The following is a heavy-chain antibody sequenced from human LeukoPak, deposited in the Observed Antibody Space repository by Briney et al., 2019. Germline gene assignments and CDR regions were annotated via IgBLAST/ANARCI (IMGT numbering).Heavy chain of an antibody. V-gene: IGHV3-23*01. CDR3: ARDRGYCSSTSCSLNWFDP. CDR1: GFTFSNYA. CDR2: INDRGIAT. J-gene: IGHJ5*02. Sequence: HPGGSLRLSCAASGFTFSNYAMSWVRQAPGKGLEWVSTINDRGIATYYADSVKGRFTISRDNAKNTLYLQMNSLRAEDTAVYYCARDRGYCSSTSCSLNWFDPWGQGTLVTVSS. D-gene: IGHD2-2*01.